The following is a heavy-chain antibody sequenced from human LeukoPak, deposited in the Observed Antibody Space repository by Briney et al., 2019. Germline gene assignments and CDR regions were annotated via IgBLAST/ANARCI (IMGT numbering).Heavy chain of an antibody. V-gene: IGHV1-69*13. CDR2: IIPIFGTA. D-gene: IGHD1-26*01. J-gene: IGHJ4*02. Sequence: SVKVSCKASGGTFSSYAISWVRQAPGQGLEWMGGIIPIFGTANCAQKFQGRVTITADESTSTAYMELSSLRSEDTAVYYCATRLDIVGATQFDYWGQGTLVTVSS. CDR3: ATRLDIVGATQFDY. CDR1: GGTFSSYA.